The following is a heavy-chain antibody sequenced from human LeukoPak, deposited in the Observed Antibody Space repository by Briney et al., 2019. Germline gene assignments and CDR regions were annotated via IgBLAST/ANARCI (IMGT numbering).Heavy chain of an antibody. J-gene: IGHJ3*02. CDR2: INPNSGGT. V-gene: IGHV1-2*02. Sequence: ASVKVSCKASGYTFTGYYMHWVRQAPGQGLEWMGWINPNSGGTNYAQKFQGRVTMTRDTFISTAYMELSRLRSDDTAVYYCAREGTYYYDSSGYGDAFDIWGQGTMVTVSS. D-gene: IGHD3-22*01. CDR1: GYTFTGYY. CDR3: AREGTYYYDSSGYGDAFDI.